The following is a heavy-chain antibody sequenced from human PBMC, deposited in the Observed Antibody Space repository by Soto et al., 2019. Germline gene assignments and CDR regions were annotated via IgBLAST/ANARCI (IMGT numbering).Heavy chain of an antibody. CDR2: ISGSGGST. CDR1: GCTFSNAL. Sequence: GGSLRLSCAGSGCTFSNALMSWVRQAPGKGLEWVSAISGSGGSTYYADSVKGRFTISRDNSKNTLYLQMNSLRAEDTAVYYCAKDYYDSSSSFDYWGQGTLVTVSS. J-gene: IGHJ4*02. V-gene: IGHV3-23*01. D-gene: IGHD3-22*01. CDR3: AKDYYDSSSSFDY.